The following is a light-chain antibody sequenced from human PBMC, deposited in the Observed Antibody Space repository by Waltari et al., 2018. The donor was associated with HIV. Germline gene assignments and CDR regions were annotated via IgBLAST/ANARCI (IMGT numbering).Light chain of an antibody. V-gene: IGLV1-47*01. CDR3: AAWDDSLLYV. CDR2: GNN. Sequence: QSVLTQPPSASGTPGQRVTISCSGSSSNIGSHYVYWYQQLPGTAPKLLICGNNRRPSGGLGRVAGSKSGTSAALAISGVRSEDEADYYCAAWDDSLLYVCGTGTKVTVL. J-gene: IGLJ1*01. CDR1: SSNIGSHY.